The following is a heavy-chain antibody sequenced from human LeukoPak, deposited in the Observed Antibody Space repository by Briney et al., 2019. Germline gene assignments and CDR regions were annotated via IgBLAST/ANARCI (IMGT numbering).Heavy chain of an antibody. CDR3: ARTPVVATGRSGIDV. J-gene: IGHJ6*02. CDR2: TYYRSKWYN. D-gene: IGHD5-12*01. V-gene: IGHV6-1*01. Sequence: SQTLSLTCAISGDSVSSNSAAWNWIRQSPSRGLEWLGRTYYRSKWYNDYAVSVKSRITINTDTSKNQFYLQLNSVPPEDTAVYYCARTPVVATGRSGIDVWGQGTTVTVSS. CDR1: GDSVSSNSAA.